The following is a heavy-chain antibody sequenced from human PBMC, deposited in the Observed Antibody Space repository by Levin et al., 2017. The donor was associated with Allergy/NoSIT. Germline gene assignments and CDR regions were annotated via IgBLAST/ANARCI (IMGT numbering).Heavy chain of an antibody. D-gene: IGHD3-9*01. CDR3: ARDSYYDILTGYYEANAFDI. J-gene: IGHJ3*02. Sequence: PSETLSLTCTVSGGSISSYYWSWIRQPAGKGLEWIGRVYTGGSTNYNPSLKSRVTMSVDTSKKQFSLKLRSVTAADTAVYYCARDSYYDILTGYYEANAFDIWGQGTMVTVSS. CDR2: VYTGGST. V-gene: IGHV4-4*07. CDR1: GGSISSYY.